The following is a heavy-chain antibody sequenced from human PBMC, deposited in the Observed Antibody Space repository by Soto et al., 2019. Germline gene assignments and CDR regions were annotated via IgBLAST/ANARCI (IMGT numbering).Heavy chain of an antibody. Sequence: GASQSLSCSASGIPFGAYYMSWLLPDPGKGLEWVSSIINSGDTIFYADSVKGRFTISRDNVKNSLYLQMNSLRAEDTAVYYCARRGAYCDNWGQGTLVAFSS. CDR1: GIPFGAYY. J-gene: IGHJ4*02. CDR2: IINSGDTI. CDR3: ARRGAYCDN. D-gene: IGHD3-16*01. V-gene: IGHV3-11*01.